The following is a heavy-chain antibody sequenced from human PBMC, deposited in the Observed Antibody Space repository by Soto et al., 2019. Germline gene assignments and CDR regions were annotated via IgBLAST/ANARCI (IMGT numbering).Heavy chain of an antibody. Sequence: PGESLQISFKGSGYSFTSYCIGWVRQMPGKGLEWMGIIYPGDSDTRYSPSFQGQVTISADKSISTAYLQWSSLKASDTAMYYCASTQAYCGGDCYSENAFDIWGQGTMVTVS. CDR2: IYPGDSDT. CDR1: GYSFTSYC. CDR3: ASTQAYCGGDCYSENAFDI. V-gene: IGHV5-51*01. D-gene: IGHD2-21*02. J-gene: IGHJ3*02.